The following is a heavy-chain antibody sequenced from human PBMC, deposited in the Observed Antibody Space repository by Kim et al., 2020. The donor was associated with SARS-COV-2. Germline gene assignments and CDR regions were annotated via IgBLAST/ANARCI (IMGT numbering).Heavy chain of an antibody. Sequence: GGSLRLSCAASGFTVSSNYMSWVRQAPGKGLEWVSVIYSGGSTYYADSVMGRFTITRDNSKNTLYLQMNSLRAEDTAVYYWARAYGYDYVWGSYHFDYWGQGTLVTVSS. J-gene: IGHJ4*02. V-gene: IGHV3-53*01. CDR2: IYSGGST. D-gene: IGHD3-16*02. CDR3: ARAYGYDYVWGSYHFDY. CDR1: GFTVSSNY.